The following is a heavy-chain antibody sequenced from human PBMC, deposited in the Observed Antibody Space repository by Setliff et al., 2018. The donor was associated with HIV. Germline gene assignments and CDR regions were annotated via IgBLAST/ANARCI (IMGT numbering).Heavy chain of an antibody. Sequence: PSETLSLTCAVSNYSINSGYYWGWIRQPPGKGLEWIGSIYQSGNTYYNVSLKSRVIISVDTSKNQFSLKLSSVTAADTAVYFCTREKFGSGSSVPEVRLFDPWGQGTLVTVSS. V-gene: IGHV4-38-2*02. D-gene: IGHD6-25*01. CDR3: TREKFGSGSSVPEVRLFDP. CDR2: IYQSGNT. J-gene: IGHJ5*02. CDR1: NYSINSGYY.